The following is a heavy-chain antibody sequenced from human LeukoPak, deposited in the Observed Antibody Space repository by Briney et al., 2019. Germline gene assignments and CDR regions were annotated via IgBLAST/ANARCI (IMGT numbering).Heavy chain of an antibody. CDR2: IYTSGST. D-gene: IGHD4-17*01. CDR3: ARAGRDYGTSGYYYYMDV. Sequence: SETLSLTCTVSGGSISSYYWSWIRQPAGKGLEWIGRIYTSGSTNYNPSLKSRVTMSVDTSKNQFSLKLSSVTAADTAVYYCARAGRDYGTSGYYYYMDVWGKGTTVTVSS. CDR1: GGSISSYY. V-gene: IGHV4-4*07. J-gene: IGHJ6*03.